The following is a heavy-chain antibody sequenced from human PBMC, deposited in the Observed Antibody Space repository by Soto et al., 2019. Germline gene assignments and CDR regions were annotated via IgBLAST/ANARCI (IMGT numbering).Heavy chain of an antibody. CDR1: GGSFSAYY. Sequence: SETLSLTCAVYGGSFSAYYWSWIRQPPGKGLEWIGEINHSGGTSYNPSLKSRVTISVDTSKSQFSLKLTSVTAADRAVYYCARADRTLVTSYSLDVWGQGTTVTVSS. CDR2: INHSGGT. D-gene: IGHD2-21*02. J-gene: IGHJ6*02. V-gene: IGHV4-34*01. CDR3: ARADRTLVTSYSLDV.